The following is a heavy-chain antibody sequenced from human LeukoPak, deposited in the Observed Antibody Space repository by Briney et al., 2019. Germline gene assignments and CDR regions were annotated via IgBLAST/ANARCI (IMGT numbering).Heavy chain of an antibody. CDR2: VHTIGTT. Sequence: PSETLSLTRHVSYDSLTSYYWTWIRQAAGKGLEWIGRVHTIGTTDYNPSLRSRVAMSIETPKNQFSLWLSSATAADTAVYYCARVGKRGFHFGYVRSDAFDVWGHGTMVAVSS. CDR1: YDSLTSYY. V-gene: IGHV4-4*07. D-gene: IGHD5-18*01. J-gene: IGHJ3*01. CDR3: ARVGKRGFHFGYVRSDAFDV.